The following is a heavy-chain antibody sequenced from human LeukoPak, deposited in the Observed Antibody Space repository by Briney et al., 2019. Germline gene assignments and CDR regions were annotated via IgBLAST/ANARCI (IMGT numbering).Heavy chain of an antibody. CDR2: IYYSGST. CDR1: GGSISSGDYY. J-gene: IGHJ4*02. D-gene: IGHD1-1*01. CDR3: AREARLRRFDY. V-gene: IGHV4-30-4*08. Sequence: PSQTLSLTCTVSGGSISSGDYYWSWIRQPPGKGLEWIGCIYYSGSTYYNPSLKSRVTISVDTSKNQFSLKLSSVTAADTAVYYCAREARLRRFDYWGQGTLVTVSS.